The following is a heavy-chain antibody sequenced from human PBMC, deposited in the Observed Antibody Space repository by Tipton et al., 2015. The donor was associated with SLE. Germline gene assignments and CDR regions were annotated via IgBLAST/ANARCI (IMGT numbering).Heavy chain of an antibody. V-gene: IGHV4-31*03. CDR1: GGSISSGGYY. Sequence: TLSLTCTVSGGSISSGGYYWSWIRQHPGKGLEWIGYIHYSGSTYDNPSLKSRVTISIDTSKNQFSLKLSSVTAADTAVYYCARAVRDGSGSYPLGGYYMDVWGKGTTVTVSS. D-gene: IGHD3-10*01. CDR2: IHYSGST. J-gene: IGHJ6*03. CDR3: ARAVRDGSGSYPLGGYYMDV.